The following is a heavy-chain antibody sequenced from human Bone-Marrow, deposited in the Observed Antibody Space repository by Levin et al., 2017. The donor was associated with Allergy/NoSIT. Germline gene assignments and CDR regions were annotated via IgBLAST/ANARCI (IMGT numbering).Heavy chain of an antibody. CDR1: GFSFSSYA. V-gene: IGHV3-23*01. J-gene: IGHJ4*02. CDR3: ARDGMKQWLGVEL. Sequence: GGSLRLSCSASGFSFSSYARSWVRQAAGTGLEWVSASSASVGSTYYPDSVKGRFTISRTNSKNTRDLQVNSRRAEDTAVCYWARDGMKQWLGVELWGQGAQVTVSS. CDR2: SSASVGST. D-gene: IGHD6-19*01.